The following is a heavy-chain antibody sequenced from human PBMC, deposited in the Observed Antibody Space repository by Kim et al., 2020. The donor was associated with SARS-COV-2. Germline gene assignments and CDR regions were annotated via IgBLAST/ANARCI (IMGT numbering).Heavy chain of an antibody. Sequence: GGSLRLSCAASGFTFSSYSMNWVRQAPGKGLEWVSSISSSSSYIYYADSVKGRFTISRDNAKNSLYLQMNSLRAEDTAVYYCARDERYFDWLPLDYWGQGTLVTVSS. V-gene: IGHV3-21*04. CDR3: ARDERYFDWLPLDY. D-gene: IGHD3-9*01. CDR2: ISSSSSYI. J-gene: IGHJ4*02. CDR1: GFTFSSYS.